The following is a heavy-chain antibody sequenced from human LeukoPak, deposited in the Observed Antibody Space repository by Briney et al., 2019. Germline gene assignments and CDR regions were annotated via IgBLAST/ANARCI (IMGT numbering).Heavy chain of an antibody. V-gene: IGHV3-20*04. CDR2: INWSGVST. CDR1: GFSFDDYA. J-gene: IGHJ2*01. D-gene: IGHD5-18*01. CDR3: AKGKDTLNPYWYFDV. Sequence: GGSLRLSCAASGFSFDDYAMSWVRQAPGKGLEWVSGINWSGVSTGYADSVKGRFTISRDNTKNSLFLQLNSLRAEDTAFYYCAKGKDTLNPYWYFDVWGRGTPVSVSS.